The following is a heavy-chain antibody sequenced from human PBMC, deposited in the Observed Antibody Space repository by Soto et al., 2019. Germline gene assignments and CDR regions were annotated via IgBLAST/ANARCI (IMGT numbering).Heavy chain of an antibody. D-gene: IGHD3-9*01. CDR3: ARFGYFDWLAGHYYMDV. CDR1: GFTVSDHY. V-gene: IGHV3-11*01. J-gene: IGHJ6*03. Sequence: GGSLRLSCAVSGFTVSDHYMTWIRQAPGKGLEWVSYISGSGSNTYYADSVKGRFIISRDNAKNTLYLQMSSLRAEDTAVYYFARFGYFDWLAGHYYMDVWGKGTTVTVSS. CDR2: ISGSGSNT.